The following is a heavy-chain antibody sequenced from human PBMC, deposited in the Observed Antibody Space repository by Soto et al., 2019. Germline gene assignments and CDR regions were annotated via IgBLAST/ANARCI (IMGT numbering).Heavy chain of an antibody. Sequence: EVQLVESGGGLVQPGGSLRLSCVASGFMFDSYAMNWVRQAPGKGLEWVSYISPGGDRIYYAESLKGRISISRDNARNSLSLPLNILIDEDTAVYYCTKSADSAGWGVDFWGQGTLVTVSS. D-gene: IGHD6-19*01. CDR1: GFMFDSYA. J-gene: IGHJ4*02. CDR2: ISPGGDRI. V-gene: IGHV3-48*02. CDR3: TKSADSAGWGVDF.